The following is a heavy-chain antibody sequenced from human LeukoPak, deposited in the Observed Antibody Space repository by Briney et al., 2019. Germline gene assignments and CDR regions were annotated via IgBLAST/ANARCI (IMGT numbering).Heavy chain of an antibody. CDR2: IYYSGST. V-gene: IGHV4-59*08. CDR1: GGSISSYY. CDR3: ARHLDYYDSSGYGHYFDY. D-gene: IGHD3-22*01. Sequence: PETLSLTCTVSGGSISSYYWSWIRQPPGKGLEWIGYIYYSGSTNYNPSLKSRVTISVDTSKNQFSLKLSSVTAADTAVYYCARHLDYYDSSGYGHYFDYWGQGTLVTVSS. J-gene: IGHJ4*02.